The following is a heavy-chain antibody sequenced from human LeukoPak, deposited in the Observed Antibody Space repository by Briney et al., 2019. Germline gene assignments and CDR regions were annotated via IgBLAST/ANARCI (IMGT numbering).Heavy chain of an antibody. CDR1: GYTFTSYG. D-gene: IGHD3-3*01. V-gene: IGHV1-18*01. CDR3: ARGLRGLRFLEWFGGY. CDR2: ISAYNGNT. J-gene: IGHJ4*02. Sequence: ASVKVSCKASGYTFTSYGISWVRQAPGQGLEWMGWISAYNGNTNYAQKLQGRVTMTTDTSTSTAYMELRSLRSDDTAVYYCARGLRGLRFLEWFGGYWGQGTLVTVSS.